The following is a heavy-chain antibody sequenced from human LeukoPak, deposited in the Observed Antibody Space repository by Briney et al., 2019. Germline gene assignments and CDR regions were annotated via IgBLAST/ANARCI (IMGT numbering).Heavy chain of an antibody. J-gene: IGHJ4*02. CDR3: ARDPGAFPYFFDC. CDR2: ISGDGVSP. Sequence: GGSLRLSCAASRFSFSTYPMGWVRQAPGKGLEWVSAISGDGVSPYYADSVRGRFTISRGNSKNTLYLQMNSLRVEDTAVYFCARDPGAFPYFFDCWGQGTLVTVSS. V-gene: IGHV3-23*01. D-gene: IGHD4/OR15-4a*01. CDR1: RFSFSTYP.